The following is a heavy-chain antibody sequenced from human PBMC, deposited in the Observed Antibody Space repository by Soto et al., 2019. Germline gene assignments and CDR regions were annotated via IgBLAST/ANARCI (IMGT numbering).Heavy chain of an antibody. CDR3: AREAESMRYCSGGSCYSTEHYYYYMDV. D-gene: IGHD2-15*01. Sequence: QVQLVQSGAEVKKPGASVKVSCKASGYTFTSYDINWVRQATGQGLEWMGWMNPNSGNTGYAQKFQGRVTMTRNTSISTAYMELSSLRSEDTAVYYCAREAESMRYCSGGSCYSTEHYYYYMDVWGKGTTVTVSS. CDR1: GYTFTSYD. J-gene: IGHJ6*03. CDR2: MNPNSGNT. V-gene: IGHV1-8*01.